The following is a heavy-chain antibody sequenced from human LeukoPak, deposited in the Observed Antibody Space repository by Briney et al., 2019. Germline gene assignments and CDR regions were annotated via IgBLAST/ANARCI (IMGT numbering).Heavy chain of an antibody. CDR1: GGSISSYY. J-gene: IGHJ5*02. V-gene: IGHV4-59*01. D-gene: IGHD2-2*01. CDR3: ARDSNDGWFDP. Sequence: TSETLSLTCTVSGGSISSYYWSWIRQPPGKGLEWIGYIYYSGSTNYNPSLKSRVTISVDTSKNQFSLKLSSVTAADTAVYYCARDSNDGWFDPWGQGTLVTVSS. CDR2: IYYSGST.